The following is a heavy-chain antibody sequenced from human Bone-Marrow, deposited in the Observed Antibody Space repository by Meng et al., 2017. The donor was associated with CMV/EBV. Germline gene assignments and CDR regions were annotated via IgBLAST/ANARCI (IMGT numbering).Heavy chain of an antibody. J-gene: IGHJ4*02. CDR1: RGTFSSYA. CDR3: ARDEPTTVADFDY. V-gene: IGHV1-69*01. D-gene: IGHD4-11*01. Sequence: ASRGTFSSYAISWVRQAPGQGLEWMGGIIPIFGTANYAQKFQGRVTITADESTSTAYMELSSLRSEDTAVYYCARDEPTTVADFDYWGQGTLVTVSS. CDR2: IIPIFGTA.